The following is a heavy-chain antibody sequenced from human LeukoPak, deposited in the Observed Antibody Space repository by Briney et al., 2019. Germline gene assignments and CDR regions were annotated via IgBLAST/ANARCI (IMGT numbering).Heavy chain of an antibody. CDR2: IRYDGSNK. J-gene: IGHJ3*02. CDR3: AKGRVGHSPGYYYGNDAFDI. CDR1: GFTFSSYG. D-gene: IGHD3-22*01. V-gene: IGHV3-30*02. Sequence: GGSLRLSCAASGFTFSSYGMHWVRQAPGKGLEWVAFIRYDGSNKYYADSVKGRFTISRDNSKNTLYLQMNSLRAEDTAVYYCAKGRVGHSPGYYYGNDAFDIWGQGTMVTVSS.